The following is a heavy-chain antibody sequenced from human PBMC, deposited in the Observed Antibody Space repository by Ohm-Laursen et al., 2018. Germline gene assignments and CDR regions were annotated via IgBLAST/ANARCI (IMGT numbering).Heavy chain of an antibody. CDR1: GFTFSTYW. Sequence: LRLSCSASGFTFSTYWMTWVRQAPGKGLEWVANINQDGRAKYYVDSVKGRSTISRDNAKNSLYLQMNSLRAEDTAVYYCARAFLTGVDDFDYWGQGTLVTVSS. CDR3: ARAFLTGVDDFDY. J-gene: IGHJ4*02. D-gene: IGHD3-9*01. V-gene: IGHV3-7*01. CDR2: INQDGRAK.